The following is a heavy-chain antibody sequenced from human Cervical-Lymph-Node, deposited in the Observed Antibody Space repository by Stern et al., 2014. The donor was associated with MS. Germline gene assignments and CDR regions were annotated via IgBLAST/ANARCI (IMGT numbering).Heavy chain of an antibody. CDR2: MNPNSGNT. Sequence: QVQLVQSGAEVKKPGASVKVSCKASGYTFTSYDINWVRQATGQGLEWMGWMNPNSGNTGYAQKFQGRVTMTRNTSISTAYMELSSLRSEDTAVYYCARDWYSSSSGLYYGMDVWGQGTTVTVSS. V-gene: IGHV1-8*01. D-gene: IGHD6-6*01. J-gene: IGHJ6*02. CDR1: GYTFTSYD. CDR3: ARDWYSSSSGLYYGMDV.